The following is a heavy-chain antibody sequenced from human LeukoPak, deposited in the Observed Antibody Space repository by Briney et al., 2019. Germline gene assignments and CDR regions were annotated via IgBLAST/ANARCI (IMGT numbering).Heavy chain of an antibody. CDR3: ARRRMYAGPRGFDY. CDR2: INHSGST. V-gene: IGHV4-34*01. J-gene: IGHJ4*02. D-gene: IGHD2-8*01. CDR1: GGSFSGYY. Sequence: PSETLSLTCAVYGGSFSGYYCSWIRQTPGKGVEWIGEINHSGSTNYNPSLKSRVTISVDTSNNQFSLKLSSVTAADTAVYYCARRRMYAGPRGFDYWGQGTLVTVSS.